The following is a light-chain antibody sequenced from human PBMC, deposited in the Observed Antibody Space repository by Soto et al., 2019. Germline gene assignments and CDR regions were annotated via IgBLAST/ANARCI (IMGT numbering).Light chain of an antibody. V-gene: IGKV1-5*03. J-gene: IGKJ4*01. CDR1: QAISTW. CDR3: QHYNSYSALT. CDR2: KAS. Sequence: DIQLTQSPSTLSASVGDRVTITCRASQAISTWLAWYQQKPGKAPKLLIYKASSLKSGVPSRFSGSGSGTAFTLTISSLQPDDFATYYCQHYNSYSALTFGGGTKVEVK.